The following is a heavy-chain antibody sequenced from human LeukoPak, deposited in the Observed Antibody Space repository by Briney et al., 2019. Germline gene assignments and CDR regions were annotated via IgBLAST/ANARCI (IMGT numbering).Heavy chain of an antibody. V-gene: IGHV1-2*02. CDR2: INPNAGAT. CDR1: GYTLTGYY. CDR3: ARDRVGSGWPRPYYFEV. J-gene: IGHJ4*02. D-gene: IGHD6-19*01. Sequence: ASVKVSCKASGYTLTGYYLHWVRQAPAQGLEWMGCINPNAGATHSAQKFQGRITMTRDTSISTAHMDLSRLRSDDTAVYYCARDRVGSGWPRPYYFEVWGQGTLVTVSS.